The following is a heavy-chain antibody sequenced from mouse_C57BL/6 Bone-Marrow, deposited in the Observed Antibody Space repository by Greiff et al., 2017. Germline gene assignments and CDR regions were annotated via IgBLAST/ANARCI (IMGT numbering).Heavy chain of an antibody. CDR2: IYPGSGSP. V-gene: IGHV1-55*01. J-gene: IGHJ3*01. Sequence: QVQLKQPGAELVKPGASVKLSCKASGYTFTSYWITWVKQRPGQGLEWIGDIYPGSGSPNYNEKFQSKATLTVDTSSSTAYMQRSSLTSEDSAVYYCALYDGYRAYWGQGTLVTVSA. D-gene: IGHD2-3*01. CDR3: ALYDGYRAY. CDR1: GYTFTSYW.